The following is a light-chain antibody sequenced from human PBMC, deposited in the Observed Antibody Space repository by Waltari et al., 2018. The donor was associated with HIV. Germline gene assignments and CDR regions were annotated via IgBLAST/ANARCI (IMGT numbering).Light chain of an antibody. J-gene: IGLJ2*01. CDR1: NSDVGGYDY. CDR2: DVR. V-gene: IGLV2-14*03. Sequence: QSALTQPASVSGSPGQSINISCTGTNSDVGGYDYVSWYQQYPGKAPKLIIFDVRNRPAGVSHRFSGSKSGNTASRAISGLQAEDEADFYCSSYASTTTSHVVFGGGTKLTVL. CDR3: SSYASTTTSHVV.